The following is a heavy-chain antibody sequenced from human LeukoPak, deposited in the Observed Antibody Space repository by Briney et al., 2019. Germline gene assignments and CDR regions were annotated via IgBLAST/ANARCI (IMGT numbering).Heavy chain of an antibody. V-gene: IGHV4-39*01. J-gene: IGHJ4*02. CDR1: GGSISSSSRY. CDR2: IYFSGST. Sequence: SETLSLTCTVFGGSISSSSRYWGWIRQPPGEGLEWIGSIYFSGSTYYSPSLKSRVTISVDPSTNQFSLKLSSVTAADTAVYFCARHQWLGPFDSWGQGTLVTVSS. CDR3: ARHQWLGPFDS. D-gene: IGHD6-19*01.